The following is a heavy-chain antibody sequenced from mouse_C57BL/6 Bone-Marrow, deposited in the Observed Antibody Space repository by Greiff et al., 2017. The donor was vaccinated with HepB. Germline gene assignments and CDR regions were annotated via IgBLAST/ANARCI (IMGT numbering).Heavy chain of an antibody. Sequence: QVQLKQSGAELARPGASVKLSCKASGYTFTSYGISWVKQRTGQGLEWIGEIYPRSGNTYYNEKFKGKATLTADKSSSTAYMELRSLTSEDSAVYFCARERCGDYPSFAYWGQGTLVTVSA. D-gene: IGHD2-4*01. CDR3: ARERCGDYPSFAY. J-gene: IGHJ3*01. V-gene: IGHV1-81*01. CDR2: IYPRSGNT. CDR1: GYTFTSYG.